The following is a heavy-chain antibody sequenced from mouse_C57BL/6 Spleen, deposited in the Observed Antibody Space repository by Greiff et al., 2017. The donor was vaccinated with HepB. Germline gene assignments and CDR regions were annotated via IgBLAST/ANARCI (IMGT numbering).Heavy chain of an antibody. J-gene: IGHJ4*01. D-gene: IGHD2-5*01. Sequence: VKLQQSGAELVKPGASVKISCKASGYAFSSYWMNWVKQRPGKGLEWIGQIYPGDGDTNYNGKFKSKATLTVDKSSSTAYMQLSSLTSEDSAVYYCAHYSNYDYAMDYWGQGTSVTVSS. CDR1: GYAFSSYW. CDR3: AHYSNYDYAMDY. CDR2: IYPGDGDT. V-gene: IGHV1-80*01.